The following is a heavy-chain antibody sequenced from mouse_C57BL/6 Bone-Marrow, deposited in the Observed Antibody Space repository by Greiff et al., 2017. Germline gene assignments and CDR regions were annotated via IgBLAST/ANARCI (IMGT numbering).Heavy chain of an antibody. CDR1: GFSFNTYA. J-gene: IGHJ1*03. CDR3: VAFYWYFDV. Sequence: EVQLKESGGGLVQPKGSLKLSCAASGFSFNTYAMNWVRQAPGKGLEWVARIRSKSNNYATYYADSVKDRFTISRDDSESMLYLQMNNLKTEDTAMYYCVAFYWYFDVWGTGTTVTVSS. CDR2: IRSKSNNYAT. V-gene: IGHV10-1*01.